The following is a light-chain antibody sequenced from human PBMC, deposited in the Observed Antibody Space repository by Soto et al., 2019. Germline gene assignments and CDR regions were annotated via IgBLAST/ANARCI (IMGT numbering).Light chain of an antibody. CDR3: QQYGSSPPIT. V-gene: IGKV3-20*01. CDR2: GAS. Sequence: EIVLTQSPGTLSLSPGERATLSCRASQSVSNSYLAWYQQKPGQAPRLLIYGASSRATGIPDRFSGSGSGTDFTLTISRLEPEDFAVYYCQQYGSSPPITFGQGTRLVIK. J-gene: IGKJ5*01. CDR1: QSVSNSY.